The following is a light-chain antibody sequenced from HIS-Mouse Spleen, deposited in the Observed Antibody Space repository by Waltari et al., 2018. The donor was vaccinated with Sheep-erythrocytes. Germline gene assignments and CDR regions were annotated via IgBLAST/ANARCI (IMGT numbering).Light chain of an antibody. V-gene: IGLV2-11*01. CDR1: ISDVGGYNY. CDR3: CSYAGSYNHV. Sequence: QSALTPPRSVSGSPGQSLTISCTGTISDVGGYNYVSWYQQHPGTAPKLMIYDVSRRPSGVPDRFSGSKSGNTASLTISGLQAEDEADYYCCSYAGSYNHVFATGTKLTVL. J-gene: IGLJ1*01. CDR2: DVS.